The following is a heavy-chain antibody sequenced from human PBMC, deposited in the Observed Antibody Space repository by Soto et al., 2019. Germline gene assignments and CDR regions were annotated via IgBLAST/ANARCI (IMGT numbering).Heavy chain of an antibody. CDR2: ISYDGSSK. J-gene: IGHJ3*02. CDR3: AKGFYSSSGAYDI. CDR1: GFILSSYG. Sequence: GGSLRLSCAASGFILSSYGMHWVRQAPGKGLEWVAVISYDGSSKYYVDSVKGRFTISRDTSKNTLDLQMNSLRVEDTAVYYCAKGFYSSSGAYDIWGQGTMVTVSS. D-gene: IGHD4-4*01. V-gene: IGHV3-30*18.